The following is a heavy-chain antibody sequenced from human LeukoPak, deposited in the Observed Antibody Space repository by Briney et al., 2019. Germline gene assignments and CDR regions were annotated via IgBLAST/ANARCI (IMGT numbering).Heavy chain of an antibody. V-gene: IGHV3-7*03. Sequence: GGSLRLSCAASGFTFSSYWMSWVRQAPGKGLEWVANIKQDGSEKYYVDSVKGRFTISRDNAKNSLYLQMNSLRAEDTAVYYCARDSSRYSGYDSNNYYYYYGMDVWGQGTTVTVSS. CDR2: IKQDGSEK. CDR1: GFTFSSYW. D-gene: IGHD5-12*01. CDR3: ARDSSRYSGYDSNNYYYYYGMDV. J-gene: IGHJ6*02.